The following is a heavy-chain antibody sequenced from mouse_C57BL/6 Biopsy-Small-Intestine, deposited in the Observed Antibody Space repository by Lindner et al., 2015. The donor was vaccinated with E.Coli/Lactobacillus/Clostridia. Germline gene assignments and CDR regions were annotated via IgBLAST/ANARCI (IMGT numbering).Heavy chain of an antibody. CDR3: ARLSDVTDHHYYYGMDV. V-gene: IGHV9-3*02. Sequence: VKVSCKASGYTFSYYAMNWVRQAPGQGLEWMGWINTNTGNPTYAQGFTGRFVFSLDTSVSTAYLQISSLKADDTAVYYCARLSDVTDHHYYYGMDVWGQGATVTVSS. J-gene: IGHJ1*01. D-gene: IGHD1-1*01. CDR2: INTNTGNP. CDR1: GYTFSYYA.